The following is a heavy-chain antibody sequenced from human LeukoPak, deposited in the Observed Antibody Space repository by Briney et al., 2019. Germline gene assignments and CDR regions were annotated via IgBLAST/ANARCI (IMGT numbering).Heavy chain of an antibody. CDR2: INHSGST. CDR3: ARDRVASGSGSWFDY. Sequence: PSETLSLTCAVYGGSFSGYYWSWIRQPPGKGLEWIGEINHSGSTNYNPSLKSRVTTSLDTSKNQSSLKLRSVTAADTAVYYCARDRVASGSGSWFDYWGQGILVTVSS. V-gene: IGHV4-34*01. D-gene: IGHD3-10*01. J-gene: IGHJ4*02. CDR1: GGSFSGYY.